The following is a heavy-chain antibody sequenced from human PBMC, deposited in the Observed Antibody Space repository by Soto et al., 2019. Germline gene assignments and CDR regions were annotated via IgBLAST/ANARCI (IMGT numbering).Heavy chain of an antibody. V-gene: IGHV4-61*08. Sequence: SETLSLTCTVSSGSVSDGDYYWDWIRQHPGRGLEGLGYIYYIGSTDNNPSLKSRDTISVDTSRKQISLRLRSVTAEDRAGYYCARGDRHNSGDIDLWGQGTQVTVSS. CDR2: IYYIGST. CDR1: SGSVSDGDYY. J-gene: IGHJ5*02. D-gene: IGHD6-19*01. CDR3: ARGDRHNSGDIDL.